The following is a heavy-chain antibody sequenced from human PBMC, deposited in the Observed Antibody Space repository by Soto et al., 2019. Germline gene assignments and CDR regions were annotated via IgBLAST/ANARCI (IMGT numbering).Heavy chain of an antibody. Sequence: GGSLRLSCAASGFTFDDYAMHWVRQAPGKGLEWVSGISWNSGSIGYADSVKGRFTISRDNAKNSLYLQMNSLRAEDTALYYCAKGNTIFGVVRYWYFDYWGQGTLVTVSS. CDR3: AKGNTIFGVVRYWYFDY. CDR2: ISWNSGSI. J-gene: IGHJ4*02. V-gene: IGHV3-9*01. D-gene: IGHD3-3*01. CDR1: GFTFDDYA.